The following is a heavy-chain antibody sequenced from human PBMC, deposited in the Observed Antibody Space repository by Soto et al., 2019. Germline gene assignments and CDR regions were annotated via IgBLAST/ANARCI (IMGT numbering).Heavy chain of an antibody. V-gene: IGHV3-30-3*01. CDR2: ISYDGSNK. Sequence: GGSLRLSCAASGFTFSSYAMHWVRQAPGKGLEWVAVISYDGSNKYYADSVKGRFTISRDNSKNTLYLQMNSLRAEDTAVYYCARDFGDNSSWYYFDYWGQGTLVTVSS. J-gene: IGHJ4*02. CDR1: GFTFSSYA. D-gene: IGHD6-13*01. CDR3: ARDFGDNSSWYYFDY.